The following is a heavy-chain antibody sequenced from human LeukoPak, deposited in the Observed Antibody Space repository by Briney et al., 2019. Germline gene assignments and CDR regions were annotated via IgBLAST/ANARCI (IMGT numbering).Heavy chain of an antibody. CDR2: IYYSGST. V-gene: IGHV4-59*12. J-gene: IGHJ4*02. D-gene: IGHD6-13*01. CDR1: GGSISSYY. Sequence: PSETLSPTCTVSGGSISSYYWSWIRQPPGKGLEWIGYIYYSGSTNYNPSLKSRVTISVDTSKNQFSLKLSSVTAADTAVYYCARGERSSQTRYYFDYWGQGTLVTVSS. CDR3: ARGERSSQTRYYFDY.